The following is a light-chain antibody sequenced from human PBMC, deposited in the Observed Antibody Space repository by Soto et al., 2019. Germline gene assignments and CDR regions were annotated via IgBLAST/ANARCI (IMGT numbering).Light chain of an antibody. CDR2: KVS. V-gene: IGKV2-30*01. CDR1: QSLVYTDGNTF. Sequence: DVVLTQSPLSLPVTLGQPASISCKSSQSLVYTDGNTFLNWFQQRPGQSPRRLIFKVSKRDSGVPARFSGSGSATAVTLNISRVEADDVGVYYCMQGRHWPPYTFGQGTRLDIK. CDR3: MQGRHWPPYT. J-gene: IGKJ2*01.